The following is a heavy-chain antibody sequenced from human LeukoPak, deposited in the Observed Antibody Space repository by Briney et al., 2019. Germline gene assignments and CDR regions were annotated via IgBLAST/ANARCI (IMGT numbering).Heavy chain of an antibody. CDR1: GFTFSSYS. V-gene: IGHV3-21*01. D-gene: IGHD1-26*01. Sequence: GGSLRLSCAASGFTFSSYSMSWVRQAPGKGLEWVSSISSSSSYIYYADSVKGRFTISRDNAKNSLYLQMNSLRAEDTAVYYCARDGRGGSYYFSDYWGQGTLVTVSS. J-gene: IGHJ4*02. CDR3: ARDGRGGSYYFSDY. CDR2: ISSSSSYI.